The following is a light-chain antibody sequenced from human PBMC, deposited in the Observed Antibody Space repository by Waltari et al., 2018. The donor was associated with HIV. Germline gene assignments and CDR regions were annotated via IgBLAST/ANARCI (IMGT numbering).Light chain of an antibody. CDR3: CSYAGSNTVI. J-gene: IGLJ2*01. Sequence: QSALNQPASVSGSPGQSNPIPCPGTSTDAGNYNLFSWYQHHPGKVPKLMIYEVNKRPSGVSNRFSGSKSGNTASLTISGLQAEDEVDYYCCSYAGSNTVIFGGGTKVTVL. V-gene: IGLV2-23*02. CDR2: EVN. CDR1: STDAGNYNL.